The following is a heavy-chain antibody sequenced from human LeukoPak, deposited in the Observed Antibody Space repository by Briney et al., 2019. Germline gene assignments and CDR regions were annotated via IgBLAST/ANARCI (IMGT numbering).Heavy chain of an antibody. CDR3: ARDRSVDFWSGYFYYYYGMDV. J-gene: IGHJ6*02. D-gene: IGHD3-3*01. CDR1: GYTFTGYY. Sequence: ASVKVSCKASGYTFTGYYMHWVRQAPGQGLEWMGIINPSGGSTSYAQKFQGRVTMTRDTSTSTVYMELSSLRSEDTAVYYCARDRSVDFWSGYFYYYYGMDVWGQGTTVTVSS. CDR2: INPSGGST. V-gene: IGHV1-46*01.